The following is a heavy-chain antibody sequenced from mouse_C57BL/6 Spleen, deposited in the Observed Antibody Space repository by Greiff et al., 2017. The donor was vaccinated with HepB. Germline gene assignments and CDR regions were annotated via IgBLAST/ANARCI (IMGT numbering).Heavy chain of an antibody. J-gene: IGHJ1*03. CDR3: ARERKLLRGYFDV. CDR1: GYSITSGYY. D-gene: IGHD1-1*01. Sequence: ESGPGLVKPSQSLSLTCSVTGYSITSGYYWNWIRQFPGNKLEWMGYISYDGSNNYNPSLKNRISITRDTSKNQFFLKLNSVTTEDTATYYCARERKLLRGYFDVWGTGTTVTVAS. CDR2: ISYDGSN. V-gene: IGHV3-6*01.